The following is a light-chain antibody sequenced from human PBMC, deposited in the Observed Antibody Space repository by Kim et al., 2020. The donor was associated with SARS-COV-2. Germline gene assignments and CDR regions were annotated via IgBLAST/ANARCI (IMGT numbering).Light chain of an antibody. Sequence: SPAESATLSCRASQSVSTGYLAWYQQKPGQAPRLLIYAASSRATGIPDRFSGRGSGTDFTLTISRLEAEDFAVYYCQQYGNSVFTFGPGTKVDIK. V-gene: IGKV3-20*01. CDR2: AAS. CDR3: QQYGNSVFT. CDR1: QSVSTGY. J-gene: IGKJ3*01.